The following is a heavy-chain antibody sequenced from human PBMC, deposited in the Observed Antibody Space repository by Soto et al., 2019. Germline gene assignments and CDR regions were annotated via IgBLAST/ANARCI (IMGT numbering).Heavy chain of an antibody. CDR2: ISAYNGNT. CDR3: ASGRSMVTPTDY. CDR1: GGTFSNYA. J-gene: IGHJ4*02. Sequence: QVQLVQSGAEVKKPGSSVKVSCKASGGTFSNYAINWVRQAPGQGLEWMGWISAYNGNTNYAQKLQGRVTMTTDTSTSTAYMELRSLRSDDTAVYYCASGRSMVTPTDYWGQGTLVTVSS. V-gene: IGHV1-18*01. D-gene: IGHD2-21*02.